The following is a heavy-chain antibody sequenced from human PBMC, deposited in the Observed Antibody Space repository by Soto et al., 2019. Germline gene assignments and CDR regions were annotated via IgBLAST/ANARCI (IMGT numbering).Heavy chain of an antibody. CDR1: GYSFTSYW. CDR2: IYPGDSDT. D-gene: IGHD2-15*01. Sequence: PGESLKISCKGSGYSFTSYWIGWVRQMPGKGLEWMGIIYPGDSDTRYSPSFQGQVTISADKSISTAYLQWSSLKASDTAMYYCAREGGPVGVVVAATRGMGYYGMDVWGQGTTVTVSS. V-gene: IGHV5-51*01. CDR3: AREGGPVGVVVAATRGMGYYGMDV. J-gene: IGHJ6*02.